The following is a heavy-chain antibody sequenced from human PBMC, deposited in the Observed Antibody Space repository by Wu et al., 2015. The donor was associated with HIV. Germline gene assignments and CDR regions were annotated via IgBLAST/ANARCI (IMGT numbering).Heavy chain of an antibody. CDR3: ARQRAYTSGWYIFDY. CDR1: GYTFSSYD. J-gene: IGHJ4*02. D-gene: IGHD6-19*01. Sequence: QVQLVQSGAEVKKPGASVKVSCKASGYTFSSYDINWVRQATGQGLEWMGWMNPRSGNTGYAQKFQGRVTMTRDTSINTAYMEVSSLRSEDTAVYYCARQRAYTSGWYIFDYWGRGNAGHRLL. V-gene: IGHV1-8*01. CDR2: MNPRSGNT.